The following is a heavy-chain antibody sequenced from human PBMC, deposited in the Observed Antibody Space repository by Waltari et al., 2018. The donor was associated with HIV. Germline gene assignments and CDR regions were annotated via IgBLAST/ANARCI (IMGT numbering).Heavy chain of an antibody. CDR1: GYSITSHA. CDR2: INTDTGNP. CDR3: ARTLVSSRLVRFDP. J-gene: IGHJ5*02. V-gene: IGHV7-4-1*02. Sequence: QVQLVQSGSALKKPGASVRVSCKASGYSITSHAINWVRQAPGQGLEWMGWINTDTGNPTDAPGFTGRFVFSLDSSVSTAYLQISSLMVDDTAVYYCARTLVSSRLVRFDPWGQGTLVTVSS. D-gene: IGHD6-6*01.